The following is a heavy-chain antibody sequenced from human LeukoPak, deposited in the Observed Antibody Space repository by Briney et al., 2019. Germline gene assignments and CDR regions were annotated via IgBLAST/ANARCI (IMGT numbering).Heavy chain of an antibody. CDR3: ARRGDGYNPDY. CDR2: IYYSGST. CDR1: GGSISSYY. D-gene: IGHD5-24*01. Sequence: SETLSLTCTVSGGSISSYYWSWIRQPPGKGLEWIGYIYYSGSTNYNPSLKSRVTISVDTSKNQFSLKLTSVIAADTAVYYCARRGDGYNPDYWGQGTLVTVSS. J-gene: IGHJ4*02. V-gene: IGHV4-59*08.